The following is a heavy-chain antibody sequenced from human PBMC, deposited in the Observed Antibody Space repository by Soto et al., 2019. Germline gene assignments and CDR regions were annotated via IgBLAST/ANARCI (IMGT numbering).Heavy chain of an antibody. D-gene: IGHD6-6*01. J-gene: IGHJ6*02. V-gene: IGHV3-30-3*01. CDR2: ISYDGSNK. CDR3: AREDGRRRIAARLGYYYYGMDV. CDR1: GFTFSSYA. Sequence: PGRYLRLSCAASGFTFSSYAMHWVRQAPGKGLEWVAVISYDGSNKYYADSVKGRFTISRDNSKNTLYLQMNSLRAEDTAVYYCAREDGRRRIAARLGYYYYGMDVWGQVPTVTDYS.